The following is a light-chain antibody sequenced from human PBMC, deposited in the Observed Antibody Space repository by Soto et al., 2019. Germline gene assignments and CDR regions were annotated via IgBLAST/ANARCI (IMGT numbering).Light chain of an antibody. CDR2: DAS. CDR1: QSVSSY. J-gene: IGKJ3*01. CDR3: QQRSNWPS. V-gene: IGKV3-11*01. Sequence: EIVLTQSPATLSLSPGERATLSCRASQSVSSYLAWYQQKPGQAPRLLIYDASNRATGIPARFSGSASGTDFTLTISILEPEEFAVYDCQQRSNWPSFGPGTKVDIK.